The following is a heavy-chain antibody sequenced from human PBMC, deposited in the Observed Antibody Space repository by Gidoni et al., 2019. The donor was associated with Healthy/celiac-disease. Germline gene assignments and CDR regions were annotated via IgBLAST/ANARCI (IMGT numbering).Heavy chain of an antibody. Sequence: EVQLLESGGGLVQPGGSLRLLCSGSGFTFTNYAMNWVRKAPGKGLEWVSDISGSGANTNYADSVKGRFTIARDNSKNTLYLQMDSLRAEDTAIYYCAKSLTVAGKGNHFDFWGQGTVVTVSS. V-gene: IGHV3-23*01. J-gene: IGHJ4*02. CDR2: ISGSGANT. CDR1: GFTFTNYA. D-gene: IGHD6-19*01. CDR3: AKSLTVAGKGNHFDF.